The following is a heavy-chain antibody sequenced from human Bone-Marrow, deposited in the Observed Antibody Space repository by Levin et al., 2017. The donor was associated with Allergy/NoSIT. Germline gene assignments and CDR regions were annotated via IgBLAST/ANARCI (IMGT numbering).Heavy chain of an antibody. D-gene: IGHD7-27*01. CDR2: IYYSGST. J-gene: IGHJ5*02. CDR1: GGSISSYY. CDR3: ARDRPNGGVFPGGTNWFDP. V-gene: IGHV4-59*01. Sequence: SQTLSLTCTVSGGSISSYYWSWIRQPPGKGLEWIGYIYYSGSTNYNPSLKSRVTISVDTSKNQFSLKLSSVTAADTAVYYCARDRPNGGVFPGGTNWFDPWGQGTLVTVSS.